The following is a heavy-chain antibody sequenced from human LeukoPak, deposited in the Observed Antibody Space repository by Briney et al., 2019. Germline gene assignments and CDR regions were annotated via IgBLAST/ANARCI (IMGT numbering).Heavy chain of an antibody. J-gene: IGHJ3*02. CDR3: ARDLGVLTAYHAFDI. CDR1: GYTFTSYG. D-gene: IGHD2-21*02. V-gene: IGHV1-18*01. CDR2: ISAYNGNT. Sequence: ASVKVSCKASGYTFTSYGISWVRQAPGQGLEWMGWISAYNGNTNYAQKLQGRVTMTTDTSTSTAYMELRSLRSDDTAVYYCARDLGVLTAYHAFDIWGQGTMVTVSS.